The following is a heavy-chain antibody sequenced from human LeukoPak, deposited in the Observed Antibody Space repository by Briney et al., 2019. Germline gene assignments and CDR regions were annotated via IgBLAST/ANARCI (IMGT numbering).Heavy chain of an antibody. Sequence: GGSLRLSCAASAFTFSSYGMHWVRQAPGKGLEWVAYIQYDRANEQYAHSVKGRFRISRDNSNNILYLQMNSLRTEDTAVYYCAKGQRFYGEYYFDYWGQGTLVTVSS. D-gene: IGHD4-17*01. J-gene: IGHJ4*02. CDR2: IQYDRANE. CDR1: AFTFSSYG. V-gene: IGHV3-30*02. CDR3: AKGQRFYGEYYFDY.